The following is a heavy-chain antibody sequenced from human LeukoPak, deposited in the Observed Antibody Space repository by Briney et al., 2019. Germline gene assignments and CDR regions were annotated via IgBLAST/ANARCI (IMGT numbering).Heavy chain of an antibody. CDR2: IKQDGSEK. D-gene: IGHD3-9*01. CDR3: ARDRYDILTGYNDAFDV. Sequence: GGSLRLSCAASGFTISNYWMSWVRQAPGKGLEWVANIKQDGSEKYYVNSVKGRFTISRDNAKNSLYLQMNSLRAEDTAAYYCARDRYDILTGYNDAFDVWGQGTKVIVSS. V-gene: IGHV3-7*01. CDR1: GFTISNYW. J-gene: IGHJ3*01.